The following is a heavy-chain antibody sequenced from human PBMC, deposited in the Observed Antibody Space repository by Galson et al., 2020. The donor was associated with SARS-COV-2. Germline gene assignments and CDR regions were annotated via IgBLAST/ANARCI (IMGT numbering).Heavy chain of an antibody. J-gene: IGHJ4*02. D-gene: IGHD6-19*01. V-gene: IGHV3-33*08. CDR3: AASIAVAGTGY. CDR1: GFTFSIYW. CDR2: IWYDGSNK. Sequence: GESLKISCAASGFTFSIYWKNWVRQAPGKGLEWVAVIWYDGSNKYYADSVKGRFTISRDNSKNTLYLQMNSLRAEDTAVYYCAASIAVAGTGYWGQGTLVTVSS.